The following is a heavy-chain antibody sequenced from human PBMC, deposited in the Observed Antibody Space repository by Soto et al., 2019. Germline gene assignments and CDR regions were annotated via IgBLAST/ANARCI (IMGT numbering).Heavy chain of an antibody. V-gene: IGHV1-3*01. J-gene: IGHJ6*02. CDR3: ARVQVGPYVMDF. CDR1: GYTFTSYA. CDR2: INAGNGNT. Sequence: ASVKVSCKASGYTFTSYAMHWVRQAPGQRLEWMGWINAGNGNTKYSQKFQGRVTITRDTSASTAYMELSSLRSEDTAVYYCARVQVGPYVMDFWGQGSTVTVSS. D-gene: IGHD1-26*01.